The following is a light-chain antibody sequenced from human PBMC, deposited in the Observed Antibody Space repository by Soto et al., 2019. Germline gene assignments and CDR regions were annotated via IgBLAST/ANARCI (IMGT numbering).Light chain of an antibody. V-gene: IGLV2-23*01. CDR2: EGF. CDR1: SSDVGSGNV. CDR3: CSHAGSDTYV. Sequence: QAVVTQPASVSGSPGQSITISCTGTSSDVGSGNVVSWYQHYPGKAPQLIIYEGFKRPSGVSSRFSGSKSGNTASLTISGLQAEDEAEYYCCSHAGSDTYVFGTGTKLTVL. J-gene: IGLJ1*01.